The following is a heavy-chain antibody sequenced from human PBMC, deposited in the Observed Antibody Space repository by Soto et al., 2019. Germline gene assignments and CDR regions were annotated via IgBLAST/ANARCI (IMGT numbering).Heavy chain of an antibody. J-gene: IGHJ5*02. CDR3: ARHRHPRGTVGATSPLDP. Sequence: GSLRLSCAISGFSVSSNYLSWVRQAPGKGLEWVSVHYSGGSTYYADSVQGRFTISRDKSNNTLYLQMRRVRAEDTAVYFCARHRHPRGTVGATSPLDPWGQGTQVTASS. CDR1: GFSVSSNY. V-gene: IGHV3-53*01. D-gene: IGHD1-26*01. CDR2: HYSGGST.